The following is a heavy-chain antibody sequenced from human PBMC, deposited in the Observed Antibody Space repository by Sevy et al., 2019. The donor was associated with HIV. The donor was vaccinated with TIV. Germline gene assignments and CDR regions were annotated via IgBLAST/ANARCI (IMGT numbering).Heavy chain of an antibody. CDR1: GFTFSSYG. CDR3: AKGDYDFWSGFYGMDV. D-gene: IGHD3-3*01. V-gene: IGHV3-30*18. CDR2: ISYDGSNK. Sequence: GGSLRLSCAASGFTFSSYGMHWVRQASGKGLEWVAVISYDGSNKYYADSVKGRFTISRDNSKNTLYLQMNILRAEDTAVYYCAKGDYDFWSGFYGMDVWGQGTTVTVSS. J-gene: IGHJ6*02.